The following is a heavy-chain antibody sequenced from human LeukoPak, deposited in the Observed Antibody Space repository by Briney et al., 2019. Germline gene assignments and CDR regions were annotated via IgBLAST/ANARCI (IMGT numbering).Heavy chain of an antibody. Sequence: SETLSLTCTVSGGSISSYYWSWIRQPPGRGLEWIGYIYYSGSTNYNPSLKSRVTISVDTSKNQFSLKLSSVTAADTAVYYCERGERVRRDAFDIWGQGTMVTVSS. J-gene: IGHJ3*02. CDR2: IYYSGST. D-gene: IGHD1-1*01. CDR3: ERGERVRRDAFDI. V-gene: IGHV4-59*01. CDR1: GGSISSYY.